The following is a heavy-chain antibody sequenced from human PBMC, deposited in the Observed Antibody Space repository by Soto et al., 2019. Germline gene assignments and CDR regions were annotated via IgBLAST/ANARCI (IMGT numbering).Heavy chain of an antibody. CDR1: GFTVSTYG. J-gene: IGHJ4*02. V-gene: IGHV3-30*03. D-gene: IGHD2-8*02. CDR2: ISRDGGTK. Sequence: QVQLVESGGGVVQPGRSLRLSCAVSGFTVSTYGMHWVRQAPGKGLEWVAVISRDGGTKYYADSVKGRFTSSRDNSRNTLFLEMKSLRSDDMAVYYCTGEVASGYWGQGTLVTVSS. CDR3: TGEVASGY.